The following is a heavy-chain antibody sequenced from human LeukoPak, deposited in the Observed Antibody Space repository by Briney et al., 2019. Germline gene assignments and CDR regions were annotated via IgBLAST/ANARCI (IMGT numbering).Heavy chain of an antibody. CDR2: IYSGGST. CDR3: ARGVSSWYKDRFDY. CDR1: GFTVSTSY. D-gene: IGHD6-13*01. V-gene: IGHV3-66*01. J-gene: IGHJ4*02. Sequence: GGSLRLSCAASGFTVSTSYMSWVRQPPGKVLQWVSVIYSGGSTFYADSVKDRFTISRDNSKNTLYLQMNSLRAEDTAVYYCARGVSSWYKDRFDYWGQGTLVTVSS.